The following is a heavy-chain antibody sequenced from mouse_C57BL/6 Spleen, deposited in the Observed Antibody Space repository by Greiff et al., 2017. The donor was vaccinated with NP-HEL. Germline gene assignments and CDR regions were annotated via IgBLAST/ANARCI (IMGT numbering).Heavy chain of an antibody. D-gene: IGHD1-1*01. CDR1: GYTFTDYS. J-gene: IGHJ4*01. CDR3: ARRYYGSSYVLDY. Sequence: EVQLQQSGPELVKPGASVKISCKASGYTFTDYSMNWVKQSHGKSLEWIGDINPNNGGTSYNQKFKGKATLTVDKSSSTAYMERRSLTSEDAAVYYCARRYYGSSYVLDYWGQGTSVTVSS. V-gene: IGHV1-26*01. CDR2: INPNNGGT.